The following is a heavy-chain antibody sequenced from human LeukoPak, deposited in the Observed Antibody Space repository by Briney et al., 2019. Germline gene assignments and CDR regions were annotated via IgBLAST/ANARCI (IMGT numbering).Heavy chain of an antibody. D-gene: IGHD3-22*01. V-gene: IGHV4-39*01. CDR2: IYYSGRT. CDR1: GGSISRSNYY. J-gene: IGHJ4*02. CDR3: ASGPTFYYDSSGYSHFDN. Sequence: PSETLSLTCTVSGGSISRSNYYWSWIRQPPGTGLEWIGSIYYSGRTYYNPSLESRVTISVDTSKNQFTLKLSSVTAADTAVYSCASGPTFYYDSSGYSHFDNWGQGTLVTVSS.